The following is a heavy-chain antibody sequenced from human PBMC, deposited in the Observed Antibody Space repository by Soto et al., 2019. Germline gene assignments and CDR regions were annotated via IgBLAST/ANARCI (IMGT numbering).Heavy chain of an antibody. CDR1: GFTFSSYS. D-gene: IGHD5-12*01. Sequence: PGGSLRLSCAASGFTFSSYSMNWVRQDPGKGLEWVSSISSSSSYIYYADSVKGRFTISRDNAKNSLYLQMNSLGAEDTAVYYCARGSATIPDPLPGEEGYWGQGTLVTVSS. CDR3: ARGSATIPDPLPGEEGY. CDR2: ISSSSSYI. J-gene: IGHJ4*02. V-gene: IGHV3-21*01.